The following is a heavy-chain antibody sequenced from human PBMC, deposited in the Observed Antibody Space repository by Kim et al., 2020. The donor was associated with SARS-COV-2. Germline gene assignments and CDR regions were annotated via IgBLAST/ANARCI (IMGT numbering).Heavy chain of an antibody. CDR2: IYNDGST. V-gene: IGHV4-39*01. Sequence: SETLSFTCTVSGGSIGSSGYYWAWIRQPPGKGLEWIGSIYNDGSTNYNPSLKSRVTISVDTSKNQFSLKLSSVTAADTAVYYCARRGGAYGSGSFAYWGQGTLVTVSS. J-gene: IGHJ4*02. CDR3: ARRGGAYGSGSFAY. CDR1: GGSIGSSGYY. D-gene: IGHD3-10*01.